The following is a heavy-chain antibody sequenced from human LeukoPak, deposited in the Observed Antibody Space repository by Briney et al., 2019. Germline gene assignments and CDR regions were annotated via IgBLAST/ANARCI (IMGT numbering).Heavy chain of an antibody. Sequence: GSLRLSCAASGFTFSDYYMDWVRQAPGKGLEWVGRGRNKANEFTIDYAASVKGRFTISRDESKSSLYLQMNSLETEDTAVYYCARVRATITMGGYYFDYWGQGILVTVSS. V-gene: IGHV3-72*01. CDR1: GFTFSDYY. CDR2: GRNKANEFTI. J-gene: IGHJ4*02. D-gene: IGHD5-12*01. CDR3: ARVRATITMGGYYFDY.